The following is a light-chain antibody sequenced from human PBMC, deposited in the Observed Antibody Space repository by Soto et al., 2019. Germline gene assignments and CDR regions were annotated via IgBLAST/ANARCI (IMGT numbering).Light chain of an antibody. CDR3: QQCNNWPPT. CDR1: QSVSNY. Sequence: EIVLTQSPATLSLSPGERATLSCRVSQSVSNYLVWYQQKPGQAPSLLIYDASNRATGIPARFSRSGSARALTVGKSSLAPAGAQVYYGQQCNNWPPTFGGGTKVEVK. V-gene: IGKV3-11*02. CDR2: DAS. J-gene: IGKJ4*01.